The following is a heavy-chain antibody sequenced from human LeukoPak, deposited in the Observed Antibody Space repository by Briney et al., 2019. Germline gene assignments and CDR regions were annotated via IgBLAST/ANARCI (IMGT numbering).Heavy chain of an antibody. CDR1: GFTFSSYA. CDR2: ISGSGGST. V-gene: IGHV3-23*01. Sequence: GGSLRLSCAASGFTFSSYAMSWVRQAPGKGLEWVSAISGSGGSTYYADSVKGRFTISRDNSKNTLYLQMNSLRAEDTAVYYCAREGRQQLVTGVGDYWGQGTLVTVSS. CDR3: AREGRQQLVTGVGDY. D-gene: IGHD6-13*01. J-gene: IGHJ4*02.